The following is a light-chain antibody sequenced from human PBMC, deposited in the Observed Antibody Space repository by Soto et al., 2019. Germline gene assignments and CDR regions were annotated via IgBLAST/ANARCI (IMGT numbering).Light chain of an antibody. J-gene: IGLJ2*01. Sequence: QSALTQPASVSGSPGQSITISCTGTSSDVGGYKYVSWYQHHPGKAPRVMIYDVSNRPSGVSNRFSGSKSGNTASLTISGLQAEDEADYYCSSYTSSSTLVFGGGTQLTVL. CDR1: SSDVGGYKY. CDR3: SSYTSSSTLV. CDR2: DVS. V-gene: IGLV2-14*03.